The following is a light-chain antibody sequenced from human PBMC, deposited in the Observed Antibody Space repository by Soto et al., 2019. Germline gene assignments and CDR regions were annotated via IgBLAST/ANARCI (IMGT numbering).Light chain of an antibody. CDR2: DVS. CDR1: SSGIGD. CDR3: NSHTSGTTRA. Sequence: QSALNQPASVSGSPGQLITISCTGASSGIGDFSWYQQQPGKAPKLIIYDVSNRPSGVSNRFSGSKSGNTASLTISGLQADDEADYCCNSHTSGTTRAFGTGT. J-gene: IGLJ1*01. V-gene: IGLV2-14*01.